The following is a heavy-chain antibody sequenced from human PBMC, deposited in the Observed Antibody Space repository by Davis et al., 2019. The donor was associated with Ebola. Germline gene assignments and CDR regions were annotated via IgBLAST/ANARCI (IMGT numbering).Heavy chain of an antibody. Sequence: PGGSLRLSCAASGFTFSSYAMSWVRQAPGKGLEWVSAISGSGGSTYYADSVKGRFTISRDNSKNTLYLQMDSLRAEDTAVYYCAKDRREAVAGTTRFDYWGQGTLVTVSS. CDR1: GFTFSSYA. V-gene: IGHV3-23*01. J-gene: IGHJ4*02. D-gene: IGHD6-19*01. CDR2: ISGSGGST. CDR3: AKDRREAVAGTTRFDY.